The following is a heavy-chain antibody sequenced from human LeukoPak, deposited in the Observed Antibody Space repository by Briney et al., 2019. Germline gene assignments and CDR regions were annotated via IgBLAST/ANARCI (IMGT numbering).Heavy chain of an antibody. CDR2: IKQDGSEK. V-gene: IGHV3-7*03. D-gene: IGHD6-19*01. Sequence: GGSLRLSCAASGFTFSTYWMSWVRQAPGKGLEWVANIKQDGSEKYYVDSVKGRFTISRDNAKNSLYLQMNSLRAEDTALYYCARQYTTGWYYFDSWGQGTLVTVSS. CDR1: GFTFSTYW. J-gene: IGHJ4*02. CDR3: ARQYTTGWYYFDS.